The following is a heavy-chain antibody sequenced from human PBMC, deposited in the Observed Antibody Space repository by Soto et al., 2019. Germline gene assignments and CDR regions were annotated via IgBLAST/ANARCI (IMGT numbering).Heavy chain of an antibody. V-gene: IGHV4-59*01. CDR2: TYYSGGP. J-gene: IGHJ6*02. CDR3: AREREVVASMDV. D-gene: IGHD2-15*01. CDR1: GDSITSDY. Sequence: SLTCTVSGDSITSDYWNWIRQPPGKGLEWIGYTYYSGGPKYNPSLESRVTISVDTSQNQFSLRLTSVTAADTAVYYCAREREVVASMDVWGQGTSVTVSS.